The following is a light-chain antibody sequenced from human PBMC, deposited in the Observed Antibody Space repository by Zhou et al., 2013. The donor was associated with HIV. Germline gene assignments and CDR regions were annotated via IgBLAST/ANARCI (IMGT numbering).Light chain of an antibody. Sequence: EIVLTQSPGTLSLSPGERATLSCRASQSVSSSYLAWYQQKPGQAPRLLIYGASNRATGIPDRFSGSGSGTDFTLTISRLEPEDFAVYYCQQYGSSLRTFGQG. CDR2: GAS. J-gene: IGKJ1*01. V-gene: IGKV3-20*01. CDR1: QSVSSSY. CDR3: QQYGSSLRT.